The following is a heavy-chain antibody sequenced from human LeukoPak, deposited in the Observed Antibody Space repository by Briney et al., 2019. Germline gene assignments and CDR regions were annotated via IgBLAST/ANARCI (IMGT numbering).Heavy chain of an antibody. V-gene: IGHV1-18*01. CDR2: ISAYNGNT. CDR1: GYTFTSYG. J-gene: IGHJ6*02. Sequence: EASVKVSCKASGYTFTSYGISWVRQAPGQGLEWMGWISAYNGNTNYAQKLQGRVTTTTDTSTSTAYMELRSLRSDDTAVYYCARDRSSSWYPNYYYGMDVWGQGTTVTVSS. D-gene: IGHD6-13*01. CDR3: ARDRSSSWYPNYYYGMDV.